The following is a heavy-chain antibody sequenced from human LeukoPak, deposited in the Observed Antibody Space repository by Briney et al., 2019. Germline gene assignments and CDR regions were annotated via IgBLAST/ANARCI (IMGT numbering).Heavy chain of an antibody. J-gene: IGHJ4*02. Sequence: QTGESLRLSCAASGFTFSSYWMSWVRQAPGKGLEWVANIKQDETEKYYVDSVRGRFTISRDNAKNSLYLQMNSLRAEDTAMYYCARAPIVAVPARRPTYFDFWGQGALVTVSS. CDR1: GFTFSSYW. CDR2: IKQDETEK. V-gene: IGHV3-7*01. CDR3: ARAPIVAVPARRPTYFDF. D-gene: IGHD2-2*01.